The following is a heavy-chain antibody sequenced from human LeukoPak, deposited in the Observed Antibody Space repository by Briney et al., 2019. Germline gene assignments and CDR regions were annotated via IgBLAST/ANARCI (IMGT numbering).Heavy chain of an antibody. CDR3: ARGGYYDSSAPADFDY. J-gene: IGHJ4*02. D-gene: IGHD3-22*01. Sequence: SGTLSLTCAVSGGSISSGGYSWSWIRQPPGKGLEWIGYIYHSGSTYYNPSLKSRVTISVDRSKNQFSLKLSSVTAADTAVYYCARGGYYDSSAPADFDYWGQGTLVTVSS. CDR1: GGSISSGGYS. V-gene: IGHV4-30-2*01. CDR2: IYHSGST.